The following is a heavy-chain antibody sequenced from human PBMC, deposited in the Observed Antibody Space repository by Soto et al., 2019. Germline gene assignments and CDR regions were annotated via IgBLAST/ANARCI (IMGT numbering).Heavy chain of an antibody. CDR1: GYSFIDHW. J-gene: IGHJ4*02. Sequence: GESLKISCKGSGYSFIDHWIAWVRQMPGKGLEWMGFIYPHDSDTTYSPSFQGQVTISADKSISTAYLQWSSLEASDTAMYYCARPTYCSNTHCSPFDLWGQGTLVSGSS. D-gene: IGHD2-2*01. CDR3: ARPTYCSNTHCSPFDL. V-gene: IGHV5-51*01. CDR2: IYPHDSDT.